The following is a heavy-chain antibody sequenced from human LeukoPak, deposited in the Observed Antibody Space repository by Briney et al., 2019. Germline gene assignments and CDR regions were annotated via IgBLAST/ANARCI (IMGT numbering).Heavy chain of an antibody. J-gene: IGHJ4*02. CDR1: GYSISSGYY. CDR3: ARDPRGFDY. Sequence: PSETLSLTCAVSGYSISSGYYWGWIRQPPGKGLEWIGSIYHSGSTHYNPSLKSRVTISVDTSKNQFSLKLSSVTAADTAVYYCARDPRGFDYWGQGTLVTVSS. V-gene: IGHV4-38-2*02. CDR2: IYHSGST.